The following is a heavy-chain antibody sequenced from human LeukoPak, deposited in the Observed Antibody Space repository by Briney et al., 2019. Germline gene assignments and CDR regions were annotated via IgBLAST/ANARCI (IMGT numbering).Heavy chain of an antibody. CDR1: GGTFRSHI. Sequence: SVTVSCKTFGGTFRSHIFSWVRQAPGQGLEWMGKITPIIDSAKYSQKFRDRLTITGDSSTGTAYMELSSLTPEDTALYYCTRVNLRGSQYNWFDPWGQGTLVIVSS. CDR2: ITPIIDSA. J-gene: IGHJ5*02. CDR3: TRVNLRGSQYNWFDP. D-gene: IGHD1-26*01. V-gene: IGHV1-69*08.